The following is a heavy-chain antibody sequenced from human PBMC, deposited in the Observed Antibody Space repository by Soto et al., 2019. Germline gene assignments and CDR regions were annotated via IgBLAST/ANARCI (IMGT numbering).Heavy chain of an antibody. CDR2: IIPIFGTA. V-gene: IGHV1-69*13. Sequence: ASVKLSCTASGGTFSSYAISWVRQAPGQGLEWMGGIIPIFGTANYAQKFQGRVTITADESTSTAYMELSSLRSEDTAVYYCASLLHDSSGYYPDFDYWGQGTLVTVSS. CDR1: GGTFSSYA. J-gene: IGHJ4*02. D-gene: IGHD3-22*01. CDR3: ASLLHDSSGYYPDFDY.